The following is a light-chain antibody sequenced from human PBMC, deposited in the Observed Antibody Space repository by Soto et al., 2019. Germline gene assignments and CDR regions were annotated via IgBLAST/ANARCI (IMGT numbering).Light chain of an antibody. J-gene: IGLJ3*02. CDR3: AAWDDSLNGRV. CDR1: SSNIGSNT. CDR2: SNN. Sequence: QSVLTQPPSASGTPGQRVTISCSGSSSNIGSNTVNWYQQLPGRAPKLLLYSNNQRPSGVPDRFSGSKSGTSASLAISGLQSEDEADYYCAAWDDSLNGRVFGGGTKLTVL. V-gene: IGLV1-44*01.